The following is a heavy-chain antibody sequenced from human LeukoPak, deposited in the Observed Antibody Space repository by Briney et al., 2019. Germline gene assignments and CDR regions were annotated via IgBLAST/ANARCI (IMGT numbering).Heavy chain of an antibody. D-gene: IGHD3-3*01. CDR2: IYTSGRT. J-gene: IGHJ6*03. Sequence: PSETLSLTCTVSGGSISSYYWSWIRQPAGKGLEWIGRIYTSGRTNYNPSLKSRVTMSVDKSKNQFSLKLSSVNAADTAVYYCARDRRGNSYYDFWSGSYYYYYMDVWGKGTTVTVPS. V-gene: IGHV4-4*07. CDR3: ARDRRGNSYYDFWSGSYYYYYMDV. CDR1: GGSISSYY.